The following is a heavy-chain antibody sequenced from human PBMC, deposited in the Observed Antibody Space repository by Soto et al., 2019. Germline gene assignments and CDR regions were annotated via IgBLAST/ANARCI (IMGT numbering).Heavy chain of an antibody. Sequence: GGSLRLSCAASGFTFSSYAMSWVRQAPGKGLEWVSAISGSGGSTYYADSVKGRFTISRDNSKNTLYLQMNSLRAEDTAVYYCAKGGAAGTTGYYYYYMDVWGKGTTVTVSS. CDR2: ISGSGGST. V-gene: IGHV3-23*01. D-gene: IGHD1-7*01. CDR1: GFTFSSYA. CDR3: AKGGAAGTTGYYYYYMDV. J-gene: IGHJ6*03.